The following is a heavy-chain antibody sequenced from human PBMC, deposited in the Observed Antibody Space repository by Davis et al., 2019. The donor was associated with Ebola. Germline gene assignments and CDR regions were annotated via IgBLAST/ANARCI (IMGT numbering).Heavy chain of an antibody. J-gene: IGHJ4*02. CDR3: ARAAVIAKGAFDY. D-gene: IGHD3-22*01. CDR2: IYSGGST. Sequence: GESLKISCAASGFTVSSNYMSWVRQAPGKGLEWVSVIYSGGSTYYADSVKGRFTISRDNSKNTLYLQMNSLRAEDTAVYYCARAAVIAKGAFDYWGQGTLVTVSS. V-gene: IGHV3-53*01. CDR1: GFTVSSNY.